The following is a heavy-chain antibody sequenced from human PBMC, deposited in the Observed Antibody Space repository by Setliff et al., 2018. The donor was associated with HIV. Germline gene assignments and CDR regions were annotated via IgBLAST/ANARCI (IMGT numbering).Heavy chain of an antibody. CDR3: ARRRGQKATGWYYFDF. D-gene: IGHD6-19*01. J-gene: IGHJ4*02. Sequence: LSLTCAVYGGSFSGYYWSWIRQPPGKGLEWIGSIYHSGNTYYNPSLKSRVSISVDTSKRQFSLKLTSVTAGDSALYYCARRRGQKATGWYYFDFWGQGALVTVSS. CDR1: GGSFSGYY. V-gene: IGHV4-34*01. CDR2: IYHSGNT.